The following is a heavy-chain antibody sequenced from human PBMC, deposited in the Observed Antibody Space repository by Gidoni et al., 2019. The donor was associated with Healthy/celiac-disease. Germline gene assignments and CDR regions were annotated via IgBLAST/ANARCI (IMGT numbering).Heavy chain of an antibody. CDR2: TRNKANSYTT. Sequence: EVQLVESGGGLVQPGGSLRLSCAASGFTFSDHYMDWVRQAPGKGLEWVGRTRNKANSYTTEYAASVKGRFTISRDDSKNSLYLQMNSLKTEDTAVYYCARGSSSRTYFYGMDVWGQGTTVTVSS. CDR1: GFTFSDHY. V-gene: IGHV3-72*01. CDR3: ARGSSSRTYFYGMDV. J-gene: IGHJ6*02. D-gene: IGHD6-6*01.